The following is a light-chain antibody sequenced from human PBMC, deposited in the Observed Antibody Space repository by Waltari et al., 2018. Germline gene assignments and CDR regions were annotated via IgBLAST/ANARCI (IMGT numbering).Light chain of an antibody. CDR2: QDS. V-gene: IGLV3-27*01. CDR1: MLPKKY. CDR3: YSTTDNNLGV. J-gene: IGLJ1*01. Sequence: SSELTQPSSVSVSPGQTHRTTCSGDMLPKKYTRWFQQKPGQAPVLVLYQDSARPSGIPERFSGSSSGTTVTLTISGAQVEDEADYYCYSTTDNNLGVFGPGTRVTVL.